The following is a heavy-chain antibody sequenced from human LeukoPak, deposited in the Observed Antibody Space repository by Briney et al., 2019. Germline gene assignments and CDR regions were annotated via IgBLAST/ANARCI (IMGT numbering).Heavy chain of an antibody. V-gene: IGHV4-59*01. D-gene: IGHD4-17*01. J-gene: IGHJ6*02. CDR2: IYYTGTT. CDR3: AREDPQTTVPEGMDV. CDR1: GGSISTNY. Sequence: PSETLSLTCSVSGGSISTNYWSWIRQLPGKGLEWIGYIYYTGTTTYNPSLRSRVTISVDTSRNQFSLRLSAVTAADTAVYYCAREDPQTTVPEGMDVWGHGTTVIVSS.